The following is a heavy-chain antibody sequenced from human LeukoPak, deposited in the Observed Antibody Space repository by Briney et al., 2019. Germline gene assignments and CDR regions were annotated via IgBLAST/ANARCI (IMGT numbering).Heavy chain of an antibody. CDR2: VIRDGSFT. CDR3: VRDGDDFNFDY. CDR1: GFTFRSYW. J-gene: IGHJ4*02. D-gene: IGHD5-24*01. Sequence: GGALRLSCAASGFTFRSYWMHWVRQAPGKGLEWGSRVIRDGSFTNHTDPVKGRFTISRDNAKNTLYLQMSSLRAEDTAVYFCVRDGDDFNFDYWGQGSLVTVSS. V-gene: IGHV3-74*01.